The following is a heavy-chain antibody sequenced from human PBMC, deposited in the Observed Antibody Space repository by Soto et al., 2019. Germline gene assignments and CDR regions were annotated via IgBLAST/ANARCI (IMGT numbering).Heavy chain of an antibody. J-gene: IGHJ6*02. D-gene: IGHD5-12*01. Sequence: GASVKVSCKASGYTFTGYYMHWVRQAPGQGLEWMGWINPNSVGTNYAQKFQGWVTMTRDTSISTAYMELSRLRSDDTAVFYCARDSDLERLRSDYYGMDVWGQGTTVTVSS. V-gene: IGHV1-2*04. CDR2: INPNSVGT. CDR3: ARDSDLERLRSDYYGMDV. CDR1: GYTFTGYY.